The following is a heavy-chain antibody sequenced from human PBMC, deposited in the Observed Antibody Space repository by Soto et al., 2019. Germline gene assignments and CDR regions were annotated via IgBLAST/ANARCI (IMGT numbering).Heavy chain of an antibody. J-gene: IGHJ1*01. CDR1: GGSISSGGCY. CDR3: ARGSSASSWFLQH. Sequence: SETLPLTCTVSGGSISSGGCYWSWIRQSPGKGLEWIGEISYSGSTNYNPTFKSRVTISVDTSKNQFSLRLTSVTAADTAVYYCARGSSASSWFLQHWGQGTPVTVSS. V-gene: IGHV4-61*08. D-gene: IGHD6-13*01. CDR2: ISYSGST.